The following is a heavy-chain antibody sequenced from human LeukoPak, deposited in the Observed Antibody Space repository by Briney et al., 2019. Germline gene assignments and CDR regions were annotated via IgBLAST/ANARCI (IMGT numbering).Heavy chain of an antibody. D-gene: IGHD3-10*01. CDR2: ITYSSGYT. J-gene: IGHJ4*02. CDR1: GFTFSSYD. V-gene: IGHV3-23*01. Sequence: PGGSLRLSCAASGFTFSSYDMSWVRQAPGKGLEWVSGITYSSGYTYYADSVKGRFTISRDNSRNTLYLQMNSLRAEDTAVYYCAKDPSDLGGSGSNNYFDCWGQGTLDTVSS. CDR3: AKDPSDLGGSGSNNYFDC.